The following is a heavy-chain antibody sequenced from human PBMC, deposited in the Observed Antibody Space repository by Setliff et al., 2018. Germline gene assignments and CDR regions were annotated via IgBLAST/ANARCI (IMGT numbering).Heavy chain of an antibody. CDR1: GDSISSRTYY. D-gene: IGHD6-19*01. Sequence: PSETLSLTCTVSGDSISSRTYYWSWIRQPAGKGLEWIGHIYTSWSTNYNPSLKSRVTISSDTSKNHFSLDLRSVTAADTAFYYCARVRASGWIQWGQGTLVTVSS. CDR2: IYTSWST. CDR3: ARVRASGWIQ. V-gene: IGHV4-61*09. J-gene: IGHJ4*02.